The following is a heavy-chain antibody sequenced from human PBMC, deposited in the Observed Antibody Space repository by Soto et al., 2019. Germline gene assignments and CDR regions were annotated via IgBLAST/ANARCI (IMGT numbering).Heavy chain of an antibody. CDR1: GYTFTGYY. J-gene: IGHJ6*02. V-gene: IGHV1-2*02. Sequence: VASVKVSCKASGYTFTGYYMHWVRQAPGQGLEWMGWINPNSGGTNYAQKFQGRVTMTRDTSISTAYMELSRLRSDDTAVYYCARGRXASITMVRGVMSYYGMDVWGQGTTVTVS. CDR2: INPNSGGT. CDR3: ARGRXASITMVRGVMSYYGMDV. D-gene: IGHD3-10*01.